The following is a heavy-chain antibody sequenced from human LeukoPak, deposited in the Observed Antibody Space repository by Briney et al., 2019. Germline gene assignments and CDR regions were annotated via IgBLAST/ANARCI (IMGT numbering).Heavy chain of an antibody. CDR2: ISAYNGNT. Sequence: ASVKVSCKASGYTFTSYGISWVRHAPGQGFEWMGWISAYNGNTNYAQKLQGRVTKTTDTSTSTAYMELRSLRSDDTAVYYCARDRYYYDSSGYYSALDYWGQGTLVTVSS. CDR3: ARDRYYYDSSGYYSALDY. CDR1: GYTFTSYG. J-gene: IGHJ4*02. D-gene: IGHD3-22*01. V-gene: IGHV1-18*01.